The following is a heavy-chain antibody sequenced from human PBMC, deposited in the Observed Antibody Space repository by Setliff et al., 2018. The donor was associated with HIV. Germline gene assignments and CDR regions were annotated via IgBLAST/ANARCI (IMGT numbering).Heavy chain of an antibody. Sequence: LSLTCTLSGGSVSSTTYYWGWLRQPPGKGLEWIGSVYYTGSTYYSPSLNSRVTISLDMSKNLFSLNLTSVTAADTAVYYCARDLGYCSGGSCYWYYWGQGTLVTVS. CDR1: GGSVSSTTYY. D-gene: IGHD2-15*01. CDR2: VYYTGST. V-gene: IGHV4-39*07. CDR3: ARDLGYCSGGSCYWYY. J-gene: IGHJ4*02.